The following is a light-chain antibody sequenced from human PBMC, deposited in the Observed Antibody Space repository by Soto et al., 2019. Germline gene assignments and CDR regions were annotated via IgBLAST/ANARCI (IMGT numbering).Light chain of an antibody. Sequence: QSVLTQSPSASGTPGQRVTISCSGSSSNIGSNTVHWYQQLPGTAPKLLIYSNSQRPSGVPDRFSGSKSGTSASLAISGLQSEDETDYYCATWDDSLNGVVFGGGTKLTVL. CDR2: SNS. V-gene: IGLV1-44*01. J-gene: IGLJ2*01. CDR1: SSNIGSNT. CDR3: ATWDDSLNGVV.